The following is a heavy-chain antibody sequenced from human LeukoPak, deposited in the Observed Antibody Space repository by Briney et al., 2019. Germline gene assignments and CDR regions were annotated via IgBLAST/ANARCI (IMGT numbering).Heavy chain of an antibody. V-gene: IGHV3-48*01. D-gene: IGHD3-22*01. CDR1: DFSFITYA. CDR3: ARDLEANYYDSSGYVY. J-gene: IGHJ4*02. Sequence: PGGSLRLSCAASDFSFITYAMSWVRQAPGKGLEWVSYISSSSSTIYYADSVKGRFTISRDNAKNSLYLQMNSLRAEDTAVYYCARDLEANYYDSSGYVYWGQGTLVTVSS. CDR2: ISSSSSTI.